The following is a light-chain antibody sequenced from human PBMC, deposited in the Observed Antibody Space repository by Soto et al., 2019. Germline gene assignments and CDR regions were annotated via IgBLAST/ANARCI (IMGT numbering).Light chain of an antibody. CDR1: SSNIGGNT. V-gene: IGLV1-44*01. Sequence: QSVLTQPPSASGTPGQRVTMSWSGSSSNIGGNTVTWYQQMPGTAPKLLIYSNDQRPSGVPDRFSGSKSGTSASLAISGLQSEDEADYYCAAWDDSVNGWVFGGGTKLTVL. CDR3: AAWDDSVNGWV. CDR2: SND. J-gene: IGLJ3*02.